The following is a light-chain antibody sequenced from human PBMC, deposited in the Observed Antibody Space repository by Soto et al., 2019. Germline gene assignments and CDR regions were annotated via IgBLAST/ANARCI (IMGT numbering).Light chain of an antibody. V-gene: IGLV2-14*01. CDR1: SSDVGDNNY. CDR3: SSYTSTSPVV. J-gene: IGLJ2*01. CDR2: DVS. Sequence: QSALTQPASVSGSPGQSITISCTGTSSDVGDNNYVSWYQQHPGKAPKLMIFDVSNRPSGVSNRFSGSKSGNTASLTISGLQAEDEGEYYCSSYTSTSPVVFGGGTKLTVL.